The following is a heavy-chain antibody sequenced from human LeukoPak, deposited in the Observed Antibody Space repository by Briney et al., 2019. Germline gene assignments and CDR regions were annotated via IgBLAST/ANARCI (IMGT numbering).Heavy chain of an antibody. J-gene: IGHJ4*02. CDR1: GGSISSSNW. Sequence: SETLSLTCAVSGGSISSSNWWSWVRQPPGKGLEWIGEIYHSGSTNYNPSLKSRVTISVDKSRNQFSLKLSSVTAADTAVYYCARASHWNQLHYFDYWGQGTLVTVSS. CDR2: IYHSGST. V-gene: IGHV4-4*02. D-gene: IGHD1-1*01. CDR3: ARASHWNQLHYFDY.